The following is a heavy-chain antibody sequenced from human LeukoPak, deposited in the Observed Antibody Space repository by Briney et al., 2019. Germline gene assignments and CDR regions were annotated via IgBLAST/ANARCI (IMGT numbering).Heavy chain of an antibody. CDR1: GGPISSYY. J-gene: IGHJ4*02. Sequence: SETLSLTCTVSGGPISSYYWSWIRQPPGKGLEWIGRIYTTGSTNYNPSLKSRVTISVDTSKNQFSLKLSSVTAADTAVYYCARAIQWLDYFDYWGQGTLVTVSS. V-gene: IGHV4-4*07. CDR2: IYTTGST. D-gene: IGHD5-12*01. CDR3: ARAIQWLDYFDY.